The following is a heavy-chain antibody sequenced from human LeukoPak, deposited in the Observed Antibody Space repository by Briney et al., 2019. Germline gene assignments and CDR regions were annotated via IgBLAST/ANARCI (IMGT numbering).Heavy chain of an antibody. J-gene: IGHJ2*01. V-gene: IGHV3-21*01. CDR3: AGGLRDCTSTSCFTYWYFDL. CDR1: GFTFSSYS. CDR2: ISSSSSYI. D-gene: IGHD2-2*02. Sequence: GGSLRLSCAASGFTFSSYSMNWVRQAPGKGLEWVSSISSSSSYIYYADSVKGRFTISRDNAKNSLYLQMNSLRAEDTAVYYCAGGLRDCTSTSCFTYWYFDLWGRGTLVTVSS.